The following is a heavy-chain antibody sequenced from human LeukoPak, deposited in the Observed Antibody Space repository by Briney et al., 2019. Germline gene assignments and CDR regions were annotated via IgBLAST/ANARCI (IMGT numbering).Heavy chain of an antibody. V-gene: IGHV1-2*02. CDR2: INPNSGGT. J-gene: IGHJ3*02. CDR3: ARPRGYSGHDRDGAFGI. Sequence: ASVKVSCKASGFSFISYFIPWVRQPPGQGFQWMGWINPNSGGTNSAQKFQGRITMTKDASINTVYMEVSSLTYDDTAVYYCARPRGYSGHDRDGAFGIWGERTMVTVSS. D-gene: IGHD5-12*01. CDR1: GFSFISYF.